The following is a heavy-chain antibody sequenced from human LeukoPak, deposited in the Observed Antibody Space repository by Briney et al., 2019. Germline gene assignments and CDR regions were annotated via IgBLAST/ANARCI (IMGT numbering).Heavy chain of an antibody. CDR1: GGPISSGGYC. Sequence: SETLSLTCTVSGGPISSGGYCWSWIRQHPGKGLEWIGYIYYGGSTYYNPSLKSRVTISVDTSKNQFSLKLSSVTAADTAVYYCARDRDIVVVPAADYYYYYGMDVWGQGTTVTVSS. V-gene: IGHV4-31*03. CDR3: ARDRDIVVVPAADYYYYYGMDV. J-gene: IGHJ6*02. D-gene: IGHD2-2*01. CDR2: IYYGGST.